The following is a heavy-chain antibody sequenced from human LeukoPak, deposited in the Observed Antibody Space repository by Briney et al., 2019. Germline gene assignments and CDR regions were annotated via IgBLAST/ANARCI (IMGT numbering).Heavy chain of an antibody. CDR1: GFTFSSYT. CDR2: IRNSDGMT. J-gene: IGHJ4*02. V-gene: IGHV3-23*01. Sequence: GGSLRLSCAASGFTFSSYTMKWVRQAPGKGLEWVSGIRNSDGMTYYADSVRGRFTISTDNSKNTLYLQMNSLRAEDTALYYCAKGLERESRLDSWGQGTLVTVSS. D-gene: IGHD1-1*01. CDR3: AKGLERESRLDS.